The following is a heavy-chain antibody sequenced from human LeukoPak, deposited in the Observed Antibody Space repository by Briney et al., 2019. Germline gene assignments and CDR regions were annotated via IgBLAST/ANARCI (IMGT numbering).Heavy chain of an antibody. CDR3: ARHPMYYYDSSGSNFDY. CDR2: IDPSESYT. D-gene: IGHD3-22*01. J-gene: IGHJ4*02. V-gene: IGHV5-10-1*01. Sequence: GESLKISCKGSGYSFTSYWISWVRPMPGKGVEWMGRIDPSESYTNYSPSFQGHVTISADKSISTAYLQWSSLKASDTAMYYCARHPMYYYDSSGSNFDYWGQGTLVTVSS. CDR1: GYSFTSYW.